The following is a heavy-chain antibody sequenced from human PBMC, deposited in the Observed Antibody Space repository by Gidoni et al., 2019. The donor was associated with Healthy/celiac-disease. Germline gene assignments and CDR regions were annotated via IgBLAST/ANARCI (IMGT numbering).Heavy chain of an antibody. D-gene: IGHD2-21*01. J-gene: IGHJ4*02. Sequence: EVQLLESGGGLVRPGGSLRPSCAASGFTFRSYAMSWVRQAPGKGLEWVSAISGSGGSTYYADSVKGRFTISRDNSKNTLYLQMNSLRAEDTAVYYCAKDRCGGGDCYHFDYWGQGTLVTVSS. CDR3: AKDRCGGGDCYHFDY. CDR2: ISGSGGST. CDR1: GFTFRSYA. V-gene: IGHV3-23*01.